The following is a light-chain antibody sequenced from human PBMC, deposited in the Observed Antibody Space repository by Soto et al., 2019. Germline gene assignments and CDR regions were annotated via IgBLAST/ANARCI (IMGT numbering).Light chain of an antibody. V-gene: IGKV1-39*01. CDR3: QQSYIIPYT. Sequence: DLQMTQSPSSLSASVGDRVSITCRASQSISTYLNWYHQKPGKAPKLLIYAASTLQSGVPSRFSGSGSGTDFTLTISSLRPEDFATYYCQQSYIIPYTFGQGTKLELK. J-gene: IGKJ2*01. CDR1: QSISTY. CDR2: AAS.